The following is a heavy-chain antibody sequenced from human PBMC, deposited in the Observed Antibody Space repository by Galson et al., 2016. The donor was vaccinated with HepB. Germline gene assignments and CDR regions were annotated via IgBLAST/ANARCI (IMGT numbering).Heavy chain of an antibody. Sequence: SLRLSCAASGFTFHDYTMHWVRQAPGKGLEWVSLITWDGGSTYYADSVKGRFTISRDNNRNSLYLQMNNVRGEDTAFYHCAKDITDRWSGSYTFPVYQYYGMDVWGQGTTVTVSS. CDR2: ITWDGGST. CDR1: GFTFHDYT. D-gene: IGHD3-3*01. J-gene: IGHJ6*02. V-gene: IGHV3-43*01. CDR3: AKDITDRWSGSYTFPVYQYYGMDV.